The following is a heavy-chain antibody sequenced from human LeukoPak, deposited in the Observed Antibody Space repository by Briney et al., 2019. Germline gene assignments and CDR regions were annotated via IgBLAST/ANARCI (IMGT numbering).Heavy chain of an antibody. J-gene: IGHJ4*02. CDR2: IYYSGST. D-gene: IGHD6-19*01. CDR3: ASYSGWYPYYFDY. V-gene: IGHV4-59*01. Sequence: SETLSLTCTVSGGSISSYYWSWIRQPPGKGLEWIGYIYYSGSTKYNPSLKSRVTISIDTSKNQFYLKLSSVTAADTALYYCASYSGWYPYYFDYWGQGTLVTVSS. CDR1: GGSISSYY.